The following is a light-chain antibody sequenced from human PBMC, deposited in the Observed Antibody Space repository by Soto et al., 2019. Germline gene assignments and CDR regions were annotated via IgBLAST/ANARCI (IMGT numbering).Light chain of an antibody. V-gene: IGKV1-5*03. Sequence: DIQMTQSPSTLSASVGDRVTITCRASQSLKGWLAWFQQKPGKAPKVLIYKVFNLESGVPLKFSGSGSGTDFTLSIRRPQPDDFGTYYCQQYNSNWSTFGQGTKVEIK. CDR2: KVF. CDR1: QSLKGW. CDR3: QQYNSNWST. J-gene: IGKJ1*01.